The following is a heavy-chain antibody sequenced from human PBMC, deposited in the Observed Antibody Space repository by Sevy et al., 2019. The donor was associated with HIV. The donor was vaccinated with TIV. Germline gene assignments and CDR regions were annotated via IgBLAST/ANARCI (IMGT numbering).Heavy chain of an antibody. CDR1: GFTFSGNW. CDR2: IKEDGSEK. Sequence: GGSLRLSCAASGFTFSGNWMSWVRQAPGKGLEWVADIKEDGSEKYYVDSVKGRFTISRDNAKKSLYLQMNNLRAGDTAVYYCARDAGYCSSTSCYRGDYFDYWGQGTLVTVSS. V-gene: IGHV3-7*01. CDR3: ARDAGYCSSTSCYRGDYFDY. D-gene: IGHD2-2*02. J-gene: IGHJ4*02.